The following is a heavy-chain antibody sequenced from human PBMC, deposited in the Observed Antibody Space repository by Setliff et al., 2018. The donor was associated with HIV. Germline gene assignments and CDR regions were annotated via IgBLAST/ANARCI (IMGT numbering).Heavy chain of an antibody. CDR3: ARTLTYYFDGSFSSGPADY. D-gene: IGHD3-9*01. Sequence: ASVKVSCKTSGYSFTNYAIHWVRQAPGQRLEWMGWINAGNGNTKYSQKFQGRVTITRDTSASTAYVELYSLTSEDTAVYYCARTLTYYFDGSFSSGPADYWGLGTLVTVSS. J-gene: IGHJ4*02. CDR1: GYSFTNYA. CDR2: INAGNGNT. V-gene: IGHV1-3*01.